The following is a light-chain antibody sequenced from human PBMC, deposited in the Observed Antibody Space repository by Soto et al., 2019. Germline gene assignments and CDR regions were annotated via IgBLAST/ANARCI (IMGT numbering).Light chain of an antibody. CDR1: QSVAGSY. V-gene: IGKV3-20*01. J-gene: IGKJ1*01. CDR2: GAS. Sequence: EIVLTQSPGTLSLSPGERATLSCRASQSVAGSYLAWYQQKPGQAPRLLIYGASGRATGIPDRFGGGGSGTDFTLTISRLEPEDIAVYYCHQYAGSSRTFGQGTKVEI. CDR3: HQYAGSSRT.